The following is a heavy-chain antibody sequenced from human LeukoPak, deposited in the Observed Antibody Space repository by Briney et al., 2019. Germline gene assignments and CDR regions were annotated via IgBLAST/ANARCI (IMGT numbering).Heavy chain of an antibody. Sequence: GGSLRLSCAASGFTFSSHRMHWVRQAPGKGLVWVSSIISDGSITTYADSVKGRFTISRDNAKNALYLQMNSLGAEDTAMYYCTRDRNGLAYWGQGTLVTVSS. CDR3: TRDRNGLAY. CDR1: GFTFSSHR. V-gene: IGHV3-74*01. D-gene: IGHD2-8*01. J-gene: IGHJ4*02. CDR2: IISDGSIT.